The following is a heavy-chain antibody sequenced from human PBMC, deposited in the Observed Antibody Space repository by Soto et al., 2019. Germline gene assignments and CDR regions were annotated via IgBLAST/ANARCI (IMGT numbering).Heavy chain of an antibody. CDR2: IYWDDDK. V-gene: IGHV2-5*02. CDR1: GVSLSTSGEG. J-gene: IGHJ4*02. CDR3: EHRQRPVVVGAPFDL. Sequence: QITLRESGPTLVQPTQTLTLTCTLSGVSLSTSGEGVGWIRQPPGKALEWLALIYWDDDKRFSPSLKSRLAIPRYISKNQVARPMTDMAPEDTAIYYCEHRQRPVVVGAPFDLWGQGSQVTVSS. D-gene: IGHD2-15*01.